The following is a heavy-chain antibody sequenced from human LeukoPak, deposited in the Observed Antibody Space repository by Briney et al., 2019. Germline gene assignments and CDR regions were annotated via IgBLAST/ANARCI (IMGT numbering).Heavy chain of an antibody. V-gene: IGHV3-33*01. D-gene: IGHD6-6*01. CDR2: IWYDGSNK. Sequence: PGGSLRLSCAASGFTFSKHGMHWVRQAPGKGLEWVAVIWYDGSNKYYSDSVKGRFTISRDNSKNTLYLQMNSLRAEDTAIYHYARDITARYIDYWGRGTLVTVSS. CDR1: GFTFSKHG. J-gene: IGHJ4*02. CDR3: ARDITARYIDY.